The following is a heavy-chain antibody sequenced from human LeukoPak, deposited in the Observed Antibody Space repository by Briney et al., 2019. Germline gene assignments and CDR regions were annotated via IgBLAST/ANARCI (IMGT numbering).Heavy chain of an antibody. J-gene: IGHJ1*01. CDR2: LYAGGSA. Sequence: GGSLRLSCAASGFTVRTNYMSWVRQAPGKGLEWVSLLYAGGSAYYADSVKGRFTISRDNSKNTLYLQMNSLRAEDTAVYYCAKDDDWGRFNHWGQGTLVTVSS. V-gene: IGHV3-66*01. CDR1: GFTVRTNY. CDR3: AKDDDWGRFNH. D-gene: IGHD3-16*01.